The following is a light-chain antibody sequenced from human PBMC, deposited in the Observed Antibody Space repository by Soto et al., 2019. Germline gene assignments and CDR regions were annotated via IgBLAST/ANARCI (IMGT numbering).Light chain of an antibody. Sequence: QSVLTQPPSASGSPGQSVTISCTGTSSDVGGYNYVSWYQQHPGKAPKLMIYEVTKRPSGVPDRFSGSKSGNTASLTVSGLQAEDAADYYCSSHAGSINVAFGGGTKLTVL. CDR1: SSDVGGYNY. V-gene: IGLV2-8*01. CDR2: EVT. CDR3: SSHAGSINVA. J-gene: IGLJ2*01.